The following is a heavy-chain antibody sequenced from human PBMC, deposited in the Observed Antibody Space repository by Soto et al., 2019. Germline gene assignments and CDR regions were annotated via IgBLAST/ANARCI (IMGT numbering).Heavy chain of an antibody. V-gene: IGHV4-34*01. CDR3: ARGRYCSGGSCYSDYYYYYYGMDV. J-gene: IGHJ6*02. D-gene: IGHD2-15*01. CDR1: GGSFSGYY. CDR2: INHSGST. Sequence: SETLSLTCAVYGGSFSGYYWSWIRQPPGKGLEWIGEINHSGSTNYNPSLKGRVTISVDTSKNQFSLKLSSVTAADTAVYYCARGRYCSGGSCYSDYYYYYYGMDVWGQGTTVTVSS.